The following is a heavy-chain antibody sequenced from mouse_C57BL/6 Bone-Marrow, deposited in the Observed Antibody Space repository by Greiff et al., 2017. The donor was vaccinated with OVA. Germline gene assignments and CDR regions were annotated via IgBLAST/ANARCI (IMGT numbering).Heavy chain of an antibody. CDR2: IDPSDSYT. Sequence: QVQLQQPGAELVMPGASVKLSCKASGFTFTSYWMHWVKQRPGHGLEWIGEIDPSDSYTNYKQKFEGKSTLTVDKSSSTAYMQLSSLTSEDSAVYYCARKGGSSGYDRWGKGTLVTVSA. CDR1: GFTFTSYW. CDR3: ARKGGSSGYDR. V-gene: IGHV1-69*01. J-gene: IGHJ3*02. D-gene: IGHD3-2*02.